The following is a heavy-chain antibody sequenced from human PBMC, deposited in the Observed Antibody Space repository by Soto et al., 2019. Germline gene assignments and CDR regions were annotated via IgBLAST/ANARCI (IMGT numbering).Heavy chain of an antibody. Sequence: QVQLVQSGAEVKKPGSSVRVSCKASGGTFSSYAISWVRQAPGQGLEWMGGIIPIFGTENYAQKFQGRVTITADESTSTAYMELRSLRSEDTAVYYCARYRIAGSKYYYGMDVWGQGTTVTVSS. V-gene: IGHV1-69*01. J-gene: IGHJ6*02. CDR1: GGTFSSYA. CDR2: IIPIFGTE. D-gene: IGHD6-13*01. CDR3: ARYRIAGSKYYYGMDV.